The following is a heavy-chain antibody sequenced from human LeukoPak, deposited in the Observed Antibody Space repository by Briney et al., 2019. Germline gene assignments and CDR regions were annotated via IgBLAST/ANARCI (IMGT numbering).Heavy chain of an antibody. CDR1: GGSISSSNYY. V-gene: IGHV4-39*07. Sequence: SETLSLTCTVSGGSISSSNYYWGWIRQPPEKGLEWIGSIYDSGSTNYNPSLKSRVTISVDTSKNQFSLKLSSVTAADTAVYYCARAKAPRPYYYDSSGNLRKIAFDIWGQGTMVTVSS. D-gene: IGHD3-22*01. J-gene: IGHJ3*02. CDR2: IYDSGST. CDR3: ARAKAPRPYYYDSSGNLRKIAFDI.